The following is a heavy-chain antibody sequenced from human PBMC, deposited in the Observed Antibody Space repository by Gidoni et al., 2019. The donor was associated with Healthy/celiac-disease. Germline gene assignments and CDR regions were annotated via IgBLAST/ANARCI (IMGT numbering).Heavy chain of an antibody. CDR2: ILYDVSYK. CDR3: ARDTRLWFGEQGIDY. D-gene: IGHD3-10*01. CDR1: GFTFSSYG. J-gene: IGHJ4*02. Sequence: QVQLVESGGGVVQPGRSLRLSCAASGFTFSSYGLHWVRQAPGKGLEWVAVILYDVSYKYYADSVNGLFTISRDNSQNTLYLQMYCLRAEDTAVYYCARDTRLWFGEQGIDYWGQGTLVTVSS. V-gene: IGHV3-33*01.